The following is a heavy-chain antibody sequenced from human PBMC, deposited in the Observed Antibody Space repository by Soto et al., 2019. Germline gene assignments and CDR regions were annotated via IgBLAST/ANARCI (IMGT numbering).Heavy chain of an antibody. J-gene: IGHJ4*02. V-gene: IGHV3-30*18. CDR2: ISYDGSNK. CDR3: AKDQSGKIYGTLSTGGVLDY. CDR1: GFTFSSYG. D-gene: IGHD1-1*01. Sequence: QVQLVESGGGVVQPGRSLRLSCAASGFTFSSYGMHWVRQAPGKGLEWVAVISYDGSNKYYADSVKGRFTISRDNSKNTLYLQMNSLRAEDTAVYYCAKDQSGKIYGTLSTGGVLDYWGQGTLVTVSS.